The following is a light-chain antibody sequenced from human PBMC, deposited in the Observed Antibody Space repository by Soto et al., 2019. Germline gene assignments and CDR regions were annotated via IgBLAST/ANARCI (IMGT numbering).Light chain of an antibody. V-gene: IGKV1-9*01. Sequence: DIQLTQSPPXLSASAGDRVSITCRASQDIRQYLVWYQQKPGKAPNVLIFDASSLQTGVPSRFSGSGSGTEFTLTITSLQPEDFATYYCRHFYTFGQGTKVDIK. CDR1: QDIRQY. CDR3: RHFYT. CDR2: DAS. J-gene: IGKJ2*01.